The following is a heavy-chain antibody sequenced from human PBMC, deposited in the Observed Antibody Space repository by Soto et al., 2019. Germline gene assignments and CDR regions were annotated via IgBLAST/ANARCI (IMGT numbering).Heavy chain of an antibody. CDR1: GYTLTELS. CDR3: ATDLVGPYYDSSGYRGGGP. Sequence: ASVKVSCKVSGYTLTELSMHWVRQAPGKGLEWMGGFDPEDGETIYAQKFQGRVTMTEDTSTDTAYMELSSLRSEDTAVYYCATDLVGPYYDSSGYRGGGPWGQGTLVTVSS. J-gene: IGHJ5*02. V-gene: IGHV1-24*01. CDR2: FDPEDGET. D-gene: IGHD3-22*01.